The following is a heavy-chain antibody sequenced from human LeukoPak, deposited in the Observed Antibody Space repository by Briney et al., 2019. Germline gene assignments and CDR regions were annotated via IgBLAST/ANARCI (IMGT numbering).Heavy chain of an antibody. Sequence: GGSLRLSCAASGFTVSSNYMSWVRQAPGKGLEWVSVIYSGGSTYYADSVKGRFTISRDNSKNTLYLQMNGLRAEDTAVYYCAREIFGSGSYPDFWGQGTLVTVSS. CDR2: IYSGGST. CDR1: GFTVSSNY. J-gene: IGHJ4*02. D-gene: IGHD3-10*01. V-gene: IGHV3-53*01. CDR3: AREIFGSGSYPDF.